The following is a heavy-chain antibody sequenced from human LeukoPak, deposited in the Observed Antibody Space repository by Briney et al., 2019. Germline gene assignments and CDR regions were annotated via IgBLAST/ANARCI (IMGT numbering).Heavy chain of an antibody. CDR2: IRGSGDRT. V-gene: IGHV3-23*01. D-gene: IGHD3-10*01. Sequence: GGSLRLSCTDSGFTVSTFAMSWVRQAPGKGLECVSSIRGSGDRTYDVDFVKGRFNISRDNSKNTLYLQMNSLRAEEKAAYYCAKVAGTVLVWYGDESWGQGALVTVSS. CDR1: GFTVSTFA. J-gene: IGHJ5*02. CDR3: AKVAGTVLVWYGDES.